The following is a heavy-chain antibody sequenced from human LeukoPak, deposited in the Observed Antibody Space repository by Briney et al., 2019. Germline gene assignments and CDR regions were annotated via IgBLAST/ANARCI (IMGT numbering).Heavy chain of an antibody. CDR3: ARDLDSGSYSFDY. J-gene: IGHJ4*02. CDR1: GFTFSSYA. V-gene: IGHV3-30-3*01. CDR2: ISYDGSNK. D-gene: IGHD1-26*01. Sequence: PGGSLRLSCAASGFTFSSYAMHWVRQAPGKGLEWVAVISYDGSNKYYADSVKGRFTISRDNSKNTLYLQMNSLRAEDTAVYYCARDLDSGSYSFDYWGQGTLVTVSS.